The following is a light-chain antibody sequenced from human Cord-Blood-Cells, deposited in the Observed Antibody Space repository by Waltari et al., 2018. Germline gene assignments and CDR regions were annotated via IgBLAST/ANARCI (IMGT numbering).Light chain of an antibody. J-gene: IGLJ3*02. CDR1: SSDVGGYNY. Sequence: QSALTQPASVSGSPGQSITISCTGTSSDVGGYNYVSWYHQPPGKAPKLMIYDVSKRPSGVSTRFSGSKSGNTASLTISGLQAEDEADYYCSSYTSSSTWVFGGGTKLTVL. CDR3: SSYTSSSTWV. CDR2: DVS. V-gene: IGLV2-14*01.